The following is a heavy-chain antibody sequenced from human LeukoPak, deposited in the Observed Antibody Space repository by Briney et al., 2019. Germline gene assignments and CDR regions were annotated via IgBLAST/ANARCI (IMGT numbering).Heavy chain of an antibody. D-gene: IGHD2-2*01. Sequence: GGSLRLSCAASGFTFGNYGMHWVRQAPGKGLEWVAFIRNDGSDKYYADSVKGRFTISRDNSKNTLYLHMNSLRDEDTAVYYCAKDKQVLWWYFDYWGQGTLVTVSS. CDR2: IRNDGSDK. V-gene: IGHV3-30*02. CDR1: GFTFGNYG. CDR3: AKDKQVLWWYFDY. J-gene: IGHJ4*02.